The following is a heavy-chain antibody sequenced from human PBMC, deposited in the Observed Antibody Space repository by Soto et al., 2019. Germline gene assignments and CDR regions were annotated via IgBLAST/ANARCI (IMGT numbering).Heavy chain of an antibody. CDR2: INQDGSTR. J-gene: IGHJ4*02. CDR1: GFTFSDHW. CDR3: ARLYGSVTTYDY. Sequence: EVQLVDSGGGLVQPGGSLRLSCDASGFTFSDHWMSWVRQAPGKGLEWVASINQDGSTRHYVDAGRGRFTVSRDNTESSMYLRMNSLRVEDTALYFCARLYGSVTTYDYWGQGTLATVSS. D-gene: IGHD6-25*01. V-gene: IGHV3-7*01.